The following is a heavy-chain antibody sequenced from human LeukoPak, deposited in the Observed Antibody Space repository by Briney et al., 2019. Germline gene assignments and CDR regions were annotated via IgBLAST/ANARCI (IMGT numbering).Heavy chain of an antibody. J-gene: IGHJ5*02. CDR1: GGPISDYY. D-gene: IGHD6-25*01. CDR2: IYYSGTT. Sequence: SETLSLTCTVSGGPISDYYWSWIRQPPGKGLEWIGYIYYSGTTNYNPSLKSRVTISVDTSKNQFSLKLRSVTAADTAVYYCARTSSGRSWFDPWGQGTLVTVSS. CDR3: ARTSSGRSWFDP. V-gene: IGHV4-59*01.